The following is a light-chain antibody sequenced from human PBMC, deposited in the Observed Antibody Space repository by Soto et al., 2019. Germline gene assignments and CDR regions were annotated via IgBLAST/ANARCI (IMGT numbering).Light chain of an antibody. V-gene: IGLV1-51*01. CDR1: YSNIGSNF. J-gene: IGLJ2*01. Sequence: QSVLTQSSSVSAAAGQKVSISCSGSYSNIGSNFVSWYQHFPGSAPKLVIYDNSQRPSGIPDRFSGSKSGSSATLGITGLQTGDEADHYCGTWDSSLSVVVFGGGTKLTVL. CDR3: GTWDSSLSVVV. CDR2: DNS.